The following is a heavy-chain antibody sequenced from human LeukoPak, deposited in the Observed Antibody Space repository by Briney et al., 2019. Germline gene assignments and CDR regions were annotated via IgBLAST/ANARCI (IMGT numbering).Heavy chain of an antibody. J-gene: IGHJ5*02. V-gene: IGHV1-2*02. CDR3: ARDLAQIYYGSGSYYTQNNWFDP. CDR2: INPNSGGT. CDR1: GYTFTGYY. Sequence: ASVKVSCKASGYTFTGYYMHWVRQAPGQGLEWMGWINPNSGGTNYAQKFQGRVTMTRDTSISTAYMELSRLRSDDTAVYYCARDLAQIYYGSGSYYTQNNWFDPWGQGTLVTVS. D-gene: IGHD3-10*01.